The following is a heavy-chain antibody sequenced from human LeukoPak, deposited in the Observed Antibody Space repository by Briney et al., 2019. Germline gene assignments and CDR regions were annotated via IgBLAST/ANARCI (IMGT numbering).Heavy chain of an antibody. CDR3: ARITTIGYFES. V-gene: IGHV3-53*01. CDR1: GFIVSSTY. CDR2: LYSGATT. D-gene: IGHD3-22*01. J-gene: IGHJ4*02. Sequence: PGGSLRLSCAASGFIVSSTYMSWVRQAPGKGLQWVSTLYSGATTYDADSVRGRFTISRDNSKNTLFLQMNSLRAEDTAVYYCARITTIGYFESWGQGTLVTVSS.